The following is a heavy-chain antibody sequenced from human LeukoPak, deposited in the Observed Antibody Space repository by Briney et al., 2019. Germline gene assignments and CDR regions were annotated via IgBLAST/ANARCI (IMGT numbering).Heavy chain of an antibody. Sequence: GGSLRLSCAASGLTFSIYAMHWVRQAPGKGLEWVAVISYDGSNKYYADSVKGRFTISRDNSKNTLYLQMNSLRAEDTAVYYCASGITMIVGGAFDIWGQGTMVTVSS. V-gene: IGHV3-30-3*01. CDR3: ASGITMIVGGAFDI. J-gene: IGHJ3*02. CDR2: ISYDGSNK. CDR1: GLTFSIYA. D-gene: IGHD3-22*01.